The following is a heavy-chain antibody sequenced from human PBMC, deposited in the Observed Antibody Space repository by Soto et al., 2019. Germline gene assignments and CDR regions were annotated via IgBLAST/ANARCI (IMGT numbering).Heavy chain of an antibody. D-gene: IGHD4-17*01. CDR2: IYYSGST. CDR1: GGSVNNANYF. CDR3: ARAADYGGSLGGMDV. V-gene: IGHV4-31*03. J-gene: IGHJ6*02. Sequence: QVRLEESGPGLVKPSETLSLICSVSGGSVNNANYFWNWIRHHPENGLEWIGYIYYSGSTRYNPSFKTRATLSIDTAKKQFSLRLNSVTVAETAVYFCARAADYGGSLGGMDVWGRGTTVTVSS.